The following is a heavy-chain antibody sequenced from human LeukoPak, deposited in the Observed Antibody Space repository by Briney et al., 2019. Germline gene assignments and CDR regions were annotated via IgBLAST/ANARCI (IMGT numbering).Heavy chain of an antibody. D-gene: IGHD4-23*01. CDR2: INHSGST. J-gene: IGHJ4*02. CDR3: ARDRTYGGNSGFDY. CDR1: GGSFSGYY. V-gene: IGHV4-34*01. Sequence: KSSETLSLTCAVYGGSFSGYYWSWIRQPPGKGLEWIGEINHSGSTNYNPSLKSRVTMSVDTSKNQFSLDLTSVTAADTAVYYCARDRTYGGNSGFDYWGQGTLVTVSS.